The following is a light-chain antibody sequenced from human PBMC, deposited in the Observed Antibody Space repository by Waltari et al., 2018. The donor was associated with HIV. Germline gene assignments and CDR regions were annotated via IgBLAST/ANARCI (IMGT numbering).Light chain of an antibody. CDR1: GSNIGSNS. CDR2: RNN. J-gene: IGLJ3*02. CDR3: AAWDDSLSGPV. V-gene: IGLV1-47*01. Sequence: QSILTQPPSTSGTPGQRVTISCSGSGSNIGSNSVAWYHLLLGTAPKLLIYRNNPRPSGVPDRFSCSKSATSASLAIGGLRSEDEADYYCAAWDDSLSGPVFGGGTKLTVL.